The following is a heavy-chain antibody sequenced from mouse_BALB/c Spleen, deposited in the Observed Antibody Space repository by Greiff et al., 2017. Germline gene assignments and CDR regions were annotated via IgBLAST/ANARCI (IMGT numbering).Heavy chain of an antibody. CDR1: GYSFTGYN. D-gene: IGHD1-2*01. J-gene: IGHJ2*01. V-gene: IGHV1S135*01. CDR3: ARLLLQGYYFDY. CDR2: IDPYNGGT. Sequence: EVQGVESGPELGKPGASVKISCKASGYSFTGYNMYWVKQSHRKSLEWIGYIDPYNGGTSYNQKSKGKATLTVDKSSSTAYMHLNSLTSEDSAIYYCARLLLQGYYFDYWGQGTTLTVSS.